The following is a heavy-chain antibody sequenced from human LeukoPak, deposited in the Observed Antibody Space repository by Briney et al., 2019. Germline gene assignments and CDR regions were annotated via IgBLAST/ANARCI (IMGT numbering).Heavy chain of an antibody. J-gene: IGHJ5*02. CDR3: ARLLTTVTADTWFDP. CDR1: GYTFTGYY. D-gene: IGHD4-17*01. Sequence: ASVKVSCKASGYTFTGYYMHWVRQAPGQGLEWMGRINPNGGGTNYAQKFQGRVTMTRDTSISTAYMELSRLRSDHTAVYYCARLLTTVTADTWFDPWGQGTLVTVSS. V-gene: IGHV1-2*06. CDR2: INPNGGGT.